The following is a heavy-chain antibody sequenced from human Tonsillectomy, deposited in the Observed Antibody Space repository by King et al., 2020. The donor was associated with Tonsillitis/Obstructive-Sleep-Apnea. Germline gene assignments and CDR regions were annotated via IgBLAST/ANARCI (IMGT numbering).Heavy chain of an antibody. D-gene: IGHD1-1*01. Sequence: VQLVESGGGVAQPGRSLRLSCAASGFTFSSYGMHWVRQAPGKGLEWVAAIWYDGGKKYYVDSVKGRFTISRDDSKSTLYLQMNSLRADDTAMYYCARDIGTFDSWGRGTLVTVSA. CDR3: ARDIGTFDS. CDR1: GFTFSSYG. CDR2: IWYDGGKK. J-gene: IGHJ4*02. V-gene: IGHV3-33*01.